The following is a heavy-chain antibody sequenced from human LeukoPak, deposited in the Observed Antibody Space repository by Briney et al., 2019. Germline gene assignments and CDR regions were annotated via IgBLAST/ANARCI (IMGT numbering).Heavy chain of an antibody. J-gene: IGHJ4*02. CDR3: ARLAVAGLDY. CDR2: VIPIFGTA. D-gene: IGHD6-19*01. Sequence: GASVNVSCQASGGTFSSYVIRWVRPAHGQGLEWMGRVIPIFGTANYAQKFQGRVTITADNSTSTAYMELSSLTSEDTAVYYCARLAVAGLDYWGQGTLVTVSS. V-gene: IGHV1-69*06. CDR1: GGTFSSYV.